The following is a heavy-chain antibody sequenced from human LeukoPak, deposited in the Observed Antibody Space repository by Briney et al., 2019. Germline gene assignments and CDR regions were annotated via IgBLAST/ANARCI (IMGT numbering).Heavy chain of an antibody. CDR1: GYTLTGYF. CDR2: INPNSGST. J-gene: IGHJ3*02. V-gene: IGHV1-2*02. Sequence: GASVKVSCKASGYTLTGYFMHWVRQAPGQELEWMGWINPNSGSTNNAQKFQGRVAMTRDTAISTAYMELSRLRSDDTAVYYCAPAYCGGDCYFRSDAFDIWGQGTMVTVSS. CDR3: APAYCGGDCYFRSDAFDI. D-gene: IGHD2-21*01.